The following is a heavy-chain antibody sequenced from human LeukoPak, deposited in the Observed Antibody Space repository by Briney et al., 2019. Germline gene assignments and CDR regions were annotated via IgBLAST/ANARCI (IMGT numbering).Heavy chain of an antibody. CDR1: GYSISSGYY. CDR2: IYHSGST. Sequence: SETLSLTCTVSGYSISSGYYWGWIRQPPGKGLEWIGSIYHSGSTYYNPSLKSRVTISVDTSKNQFSLKLSSVTAADTAVYYCARHWVTMVRGVTVAWFDPWGQGTLVTVSS. V-gene: IGHV4-38-2*02. J-gene: IGHJ5*02. CDR3: ARHWVTMVRGVTVAWFDP. D-gene: IGHD3-10*01.